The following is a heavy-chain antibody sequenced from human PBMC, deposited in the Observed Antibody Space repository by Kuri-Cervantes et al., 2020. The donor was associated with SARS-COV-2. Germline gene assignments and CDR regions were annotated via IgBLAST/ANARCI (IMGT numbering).Heavy chain of an antibody. D-gene: IGHD5-18*01. J-gene: IGHJ4*02. Sequence: GGSLRLSCAASGFTFSSYSMNWVRQAPGKGLEWVSYISSSSSTIYYADSVKGRFTISRDNAKNSLYLQMNSLRAEDTAVYYCAKERRYSYGYLDYWGQGTLVTVSS. CDR2: ISSSSSTI. CDR1: GFTFSSYS. V-gene: IGHV3-48*01. CDR3: AKERRYSYGYLDY.